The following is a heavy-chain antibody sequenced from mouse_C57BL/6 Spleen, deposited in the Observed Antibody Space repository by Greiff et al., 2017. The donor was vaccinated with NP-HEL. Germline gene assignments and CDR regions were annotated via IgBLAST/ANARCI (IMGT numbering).Heavy chain of an antibody. D-gene: IGHD1-1*01. CDR1: GYAFSSSW. V-gene: IGHV1-82*01. Sequence: VQLQQSGPELVKPGASVKISCKASGYAFSSSWMNWVKQRPGKGLEWIGRIYPGDGDTNYNGKFKGKATLTADKSSSTAYMQLSSLTSEDSAVYFCARRAITTVVAYYFDYWGQGTTLTVSS. CDR3: ARRAITTVVAYYFDY. CDR2: IYPGDGDT. J-gene: IGHJ2*01.